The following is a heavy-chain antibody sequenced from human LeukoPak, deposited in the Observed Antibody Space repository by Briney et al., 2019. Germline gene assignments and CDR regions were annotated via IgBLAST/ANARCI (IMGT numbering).Heavy chain of an antibody. D-gene: IGHD5-12*01. V-gene: IGHV1-69*05. Sequence: SVKVSCKASGVAFNSYAINRVRQAPGQGLEWMGGIIPVFGRTNYAQKFQGGVTITTDESMSTSYMELNILTSDDTAIYYCAKDSGYDSSRFDYWGQGTLVTVSS. J-gene: IGHJ4*02. CDR1: GVAFNSYA. CDR3: AKDSGYDSSRFDY. CDR2: IIPVFGRT.